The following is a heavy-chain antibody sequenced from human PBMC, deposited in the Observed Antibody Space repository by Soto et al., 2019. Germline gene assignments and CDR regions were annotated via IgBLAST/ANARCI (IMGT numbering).Heavy chain of an antibody. CDR1: GFIRRSYA. CDR2: ILVDGRT. J-gene: IGHJ3*02. V-gene: IGHV3-23*01. CDR3: AKATATGGGAFDI. D-gene: IGHD2-8*02. Sequence: GGSLRLSCAASGFIRRSYAMSWVRQAPGKGLEWVSTILVDGRTFYEDSVKGRFTISRDSSQNTVYLQMNSLTAGDTALYYCAKATATGGGAFDICGQGTMVTVSS.